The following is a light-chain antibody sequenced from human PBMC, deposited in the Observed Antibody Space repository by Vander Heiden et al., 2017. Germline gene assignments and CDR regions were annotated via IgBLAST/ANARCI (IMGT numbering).Light chain of an antibody. J-gene: IGKJ3*01. Sequence: EIVLTQSPATLSLSPGERATLSCRASQSVSSYLAWYQQKPGQAPRLLIYDASNRATGIPARFSGSGSRTDFTLTISSLEPEDFAVYYCQQRSNWPPRYTFGHGTKVDIK. CDR1: QSVSSY. CDR3: QQRSNWPPRYT. CDR2: DAS. V-gene: IGKV3-11*01.